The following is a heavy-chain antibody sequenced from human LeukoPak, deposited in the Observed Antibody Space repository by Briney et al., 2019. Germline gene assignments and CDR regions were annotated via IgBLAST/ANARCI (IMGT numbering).Heavy chain of an antibody. D-gene: IGHD1-26*01. V-gene: IGHV3-23*01. CDR1: GFSFSDAW. J-gene: IGHJ1*01. Sequence: GGSLRLSCAASGFSFSDAWMNWDRQAPGKGLEWVSAISGSGVTTHYAGSVKGRFSISRDNSKNTLYLQMNSLRAEDTALYYCAKKVVVGATSPYSDFQDWGQGTLVTVSS. CDR3: AKKVVVGATSPYSDFQD. CDR2: ISGSGVTT.